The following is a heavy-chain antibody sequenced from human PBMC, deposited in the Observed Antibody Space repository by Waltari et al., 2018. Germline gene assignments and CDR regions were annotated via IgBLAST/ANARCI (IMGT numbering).Heavy chain of an antibody. J-gene: IGHJ3*02. D-gene: IGHD1-26*01. Sequence: EEHLVESGGGLVQPGWSLTLSCAASGFSFNTFWMHWIRQVPGQGLVWVARINEDGHRTYYADSVKGRFTISRDNAKNMLYLQMNSLRAEDTAVYYCATDVYSGRHDGYDAFDIWGQGTMVTVSS. CDR1: GFSFNTFW. CDR3: ATDVYSGRHDGYDAFDI. V-gene: IGHV3-74*01. CDR2: INEDGHRT.